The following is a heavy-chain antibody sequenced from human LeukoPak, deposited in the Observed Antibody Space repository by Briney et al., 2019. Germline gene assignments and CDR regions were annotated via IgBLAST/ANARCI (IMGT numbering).Heavy chain of an antibody. V-gene: IGHV3-30*03. CDR2: ISYDGSNK. CDR3: ARDEDSSGYCDY. Sequence: GGSLRLSCAASGFTFSSYGMHWVRQAPGKGLEWVAVISYDGSNKYYADSVKGRFTISRDNSKNTLYLQMNSLRAEDTAVYYCARDEDSSGYCDYWGQGTLVTVSS. D-gene: IGHD3-22*01. CDR1: GFTFSSYG. J-gene: IGHJ4*02.